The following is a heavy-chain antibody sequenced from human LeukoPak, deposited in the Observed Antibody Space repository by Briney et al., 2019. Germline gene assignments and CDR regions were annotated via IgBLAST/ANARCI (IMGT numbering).Heavy chain of an antibody. CDR1: GYTFTGYY. V-gene: IGHV1-2*02. CDR2: INPNSGGT. J-gene: IGHJ4*02. D-gene: IGHD4-17*01. Sequence: VASVKVSCKASGYTFTGYYMHWVRQAPGQGLEWMGWINPNSGGTNYAQKFQGRVTMTRDTSISTAYMELSRLRSDDTAVYYCARDYGDTEDYYFDYWGQGTLVTVSS. CDR3: ARDYGDTEDYYFDY.